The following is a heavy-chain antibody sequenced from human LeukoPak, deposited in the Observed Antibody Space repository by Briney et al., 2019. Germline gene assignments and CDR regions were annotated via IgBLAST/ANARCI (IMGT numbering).Heavy chain of an antibody. D-gene: IGHD3-10*01. CDR2: IYYSGST. V-gene: IGHV4-39*07. CDR1: GGSISSSSYY. J-gene: IGHJ4*02. Sequence: PSETLSLTCTVSGGSISSSSYYWGWIRQPPGKGLEWIGSIYYSGSTYYNPSLKSRVTISVDTSKNQFSLKLSSVTAADTAVYYCARGWGYYGSGSYYNAVDYWGQGTLVTVSS. CDR3: ARGWGYYGSGSYYNAVDY.